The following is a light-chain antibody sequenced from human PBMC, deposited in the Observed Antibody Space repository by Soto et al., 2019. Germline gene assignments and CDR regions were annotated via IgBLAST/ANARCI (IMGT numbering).Light chain of an antibody. V-gene: IGLV2-14*03. CDR1: SSDVGAYNF. CDR3: SAYTVSRTYV. CDR2: NVY. Sequence: QSALTQPASVSGSPGQSITISCTGPSSDVGAYNFVSWHQQHPGKAPKLMIYNVYDRPSGISYRFSGSKSGNTASLTISGLQGEDEADYYCSAYTVSRTYVFGTGTQLTVL. J-gene: IGLJ1*01.